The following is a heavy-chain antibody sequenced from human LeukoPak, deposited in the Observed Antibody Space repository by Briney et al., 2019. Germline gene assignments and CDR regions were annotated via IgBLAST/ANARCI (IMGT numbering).Heavy chain of an antibody. V-gene: IGHV4-59*01. CDR2: IYYSGST. Sequence: PSETLSLTCTVSGGSISSYYWSWIRQPPGKGLEWIGYIYYSGSTNYNPSLKSRVTISVDTSKNQFSLKLSSVTAADTAVYYCARDIAAAGTGPLDFGYWGQGTLVTVSS. J-gene: IGHJ4*02. D-gene: IGHD6-13*01. CDR3: ARDIAAAGTGPLDFGY. CDR1: GGSISSYY.